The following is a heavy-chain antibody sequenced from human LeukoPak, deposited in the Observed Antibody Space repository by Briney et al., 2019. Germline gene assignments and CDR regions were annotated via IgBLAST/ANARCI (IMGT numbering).Heavy chain of an antibody. D-gene: IGHD5-18*01. J-gene: IGHJ4*02. Sequence: GASVKVSCKASGYTFTSYYMHWVRQAPGQGLEWMGIINPSGGSTSYAQKFQGRVTMTRDMSTSTVYMELSSLRSEDTAVYYCARDCGGYGYGYDIRMRYYFDYWGQGTLVTVSS. CDR3: ARDCGGYGYGYDIRMRYYFDY. V-gene: IGHV1-46*01. CDR2: INPSGGST. CDR1: GYTFTSYY.